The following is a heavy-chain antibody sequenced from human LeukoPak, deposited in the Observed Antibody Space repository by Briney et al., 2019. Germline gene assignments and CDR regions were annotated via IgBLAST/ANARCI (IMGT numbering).Heavy chain of an antibody. CDR1: GGSFSGYY. J-gene: IGHJ4*02. CDR2: INNSGST. D-gene: IGHD1-1*01. CDR3: ARHTGVYNWIDY. Sequence: SETLSLTCAVYGGSFSGYYWSWIRQPPGKGLEWIGEINNSGSTYYNPSLKSRVTISVDTSKNQFSLKLSSVTAADTAVYYCARHTGVYNWIDYWGQGTLVTVSS. V-gene: IGHV4-34*01.